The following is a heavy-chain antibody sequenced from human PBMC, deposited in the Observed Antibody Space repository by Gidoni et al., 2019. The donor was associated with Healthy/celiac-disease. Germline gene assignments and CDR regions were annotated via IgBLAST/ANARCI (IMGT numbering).Heavy chain of an antibody. D-gene: IGHD3-3*01. CDR3: ARHLEWLFGARYGMDV. CDR1: GGSFSGYY. J-gene: IGHJ6*02. Sequence: QVQLQQWGAGLLKPSETLSLTCAVYGGSFSGYYWSWIRQPPGKGLEWIGEINHSGSTNYNPSLKSRVTISVDTSKNQFSLKLSSVTAADTAVYYCARHLEWLFGARYGMDVWGQGTTVTVSS. V-gene: IGHV4-34*01. CDR2: INHSGST.